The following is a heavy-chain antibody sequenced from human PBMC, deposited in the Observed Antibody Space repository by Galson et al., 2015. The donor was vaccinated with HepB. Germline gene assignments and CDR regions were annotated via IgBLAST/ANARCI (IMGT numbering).Heavy chain of an antibody. J-gene: IGHJ4*02. CDR2: ISYDSTGK. V-gene: IGHV3-30*18. D-gene: IGHD3-16*01. CDR1: EFTFSMYG. CDR3: AKQRPNYDHKGSIDY. Sequence: CAASEFTFSMYGMYWVRQAPGKGLEWVAAISYDSTGKYYADSVRGRFTISRDSSKNTLSLQLNDLRVDDTAVYYCAKQRPNYDHKGSIDYWGQGTLVIVSS.